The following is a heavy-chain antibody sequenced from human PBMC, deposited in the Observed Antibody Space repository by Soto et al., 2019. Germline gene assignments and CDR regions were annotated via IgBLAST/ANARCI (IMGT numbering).Heavy chain of an antibody. CDR2: IYYSGST. V-gene: IGHV4-31*03. D-gene: IGHD5-18*01. J-gene: IGHJ6*02. CDR1: GASISSGGSY. Sequence: LSLTSTVSGASISSGGSYWRWIRQHPGKGLEWIGYIYYSGSTYYNPSLKSRVTISVDTSKNQFSLKLSSVTAADTAVYYCARDTARGYYYGMDVWGQGTTVT. CDR3: ARDTARGYYYGMDV.